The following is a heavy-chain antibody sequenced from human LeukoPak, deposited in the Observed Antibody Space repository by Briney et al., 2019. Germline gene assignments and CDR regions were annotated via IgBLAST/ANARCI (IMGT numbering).Heavy chain of an antibody. D-gene: IGHD3-16*01. CDR1: GLTFSSFG. V-gene: IGHV3-30*02. Sequence: GGSLRLSCAAPGLTFSSFGMHWVRQAPGKGLEWVAFIRYDGSTKYYADSVKGRFTISRDNSKSTLYLQMNGLRAEDTAVYYCAKGGYYFDYWGQGTLVTVSS. CDR3: AKGGYYFDY. CDR2: IRYDGSTK. J-gene: IGHJ4*02.